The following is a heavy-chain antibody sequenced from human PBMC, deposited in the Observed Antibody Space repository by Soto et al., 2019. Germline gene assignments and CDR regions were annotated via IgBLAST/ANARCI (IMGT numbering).Heavy chain of an antibody. CDR1: GDSLSSSPLT. Sequence: TLSLTCAISGDSLSSSPLTWNWIKPSPSRGLEWLGRTYYRSKWYNDYAESVKSRITINPDTSKNQFSLHLNSVTPEDTAVYYCVRLIGNSWLDFWGQGTLVTVSS. CDR3: VRLIGNSWLDF. V-gene: IGHV6-1*01. D-gene: IGHD1-26*01. J-gene: IGHJ5*01. CDR2: TYYRSKWYN.